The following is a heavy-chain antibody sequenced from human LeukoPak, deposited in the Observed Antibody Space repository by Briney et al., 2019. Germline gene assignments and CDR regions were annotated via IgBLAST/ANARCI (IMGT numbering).Heavy chain of an antibody. J-gene: IGHJ6*02. D-gene: IGHD1-26*01. CDR1: GYTFTSYY. V-gene: IGHV1-46*01. CDR2: INPSGGST. Sequence: GASVTVSCTASGYTFTSYYMHWVRQAPGQGLEWMGIINPSGGSTSYAQKFQGRVTMTRDTSTSTVYMELSGLRSEDTAVYYCARGRGDYSYGMDVWGQGTTVTVSS. CDR3: ARGRGDYSYGMDV.